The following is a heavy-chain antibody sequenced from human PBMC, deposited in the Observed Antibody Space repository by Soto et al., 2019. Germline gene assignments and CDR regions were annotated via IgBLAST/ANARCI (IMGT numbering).Heavy chain of an antibody. J-gene: IGHJ6*02. D-gene: IGHD3-3*01. Sequence: PGGSLRLSCAASGFTFSNYGMHWVRQAPGKGLEWVAVISYDGSNKNYADSVKGRFTISRDNSKNTLYLQMNSLRAEDTAVYYCARGYDFWCGYYYPYGMDVWGQGTTVTVSS. CDR2: ISYDGSNK. CDR3: ARGYDFWCGYYYPYGMDV. V-gene: IGHV3-30*03. CDR1: GFTFSNYG.